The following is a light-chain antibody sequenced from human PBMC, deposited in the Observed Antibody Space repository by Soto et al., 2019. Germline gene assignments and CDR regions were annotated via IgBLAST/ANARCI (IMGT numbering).Light chain of an antibody. CDR2: EVV. Sequence: QPVLTQPPSASGSPGQSVTISCTGTKSDIGVYDFVSWYQHHPGKAPRLIIYEVVQRPLGVPDRFSGSKSGNTASLTVSGLQAADEADYFCKSYAGSNTYVFGSGTKLTVL. J-gene: IGLJ1*01. V-gene: IGLV2-8*01. CDR1: KSDIGVYDF. CDR3: KSYAGSNTYV.